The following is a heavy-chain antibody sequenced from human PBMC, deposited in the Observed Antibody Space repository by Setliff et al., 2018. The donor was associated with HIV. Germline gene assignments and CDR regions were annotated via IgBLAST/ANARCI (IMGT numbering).Heavy chain of an antibody. V-gene: IGHV3-30*04. CDR1: GFIFSSYA. CDR3: ARENYDILTGYYDY. Sequence: QPGGSLRLSCAASGFIFSSYAMDWVRQAPGKGLEWVAVISYDGSKKYYADSVKGRFTISRDNSKNTLYLQMNSLRAEDTAVYYCARENYDILTGYYDYWGQEALVTVSS. CDR2: ISYDGSKK. D-gene: IGHD3-9*01. J-gene: IGHJ4*02.